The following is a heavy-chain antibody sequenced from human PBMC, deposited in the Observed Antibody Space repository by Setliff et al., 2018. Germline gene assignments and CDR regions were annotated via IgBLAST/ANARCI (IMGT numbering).Heavy chain of an antibody. Sequence: SETLSLTCTVSGGSISSHYWSWIRQPPGKGLEWIGRIYYTGTTYYNPSLKSRITMSVDTSKKQFSLSLSSVTAADTAIYYCARVYGDETIDIWGQGKLVTVSS. CDR2: IYYTGTT. D-gene: IGHD2-21*02. J-gene: IGHJ3*02. CDR1: GGSISSHY. V-gene: IGHV4-4*07. CDR3: ARVYGDETIDI.